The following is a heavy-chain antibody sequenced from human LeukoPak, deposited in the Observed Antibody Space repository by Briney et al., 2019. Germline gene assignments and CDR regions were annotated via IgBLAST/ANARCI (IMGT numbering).Heavy chain of an antibody. V-gene: IGHV1-3*01. CDR3: ARGRDSYGVDY. J-gene: IGHJ4*02. CDR1: GYTFTSYA. Sequence: ASVKVSCKASGYTFTSYAMHWVRQAPGQRLEWMGWINAGNGNTKYSQKFQGRVTITRDTSTSTAYMELSSLRSEDTAVYYCARGRDSYGVDYWGQGTLVTVSS. CDR2: INAGNGNT. D-gene: IGHD5-18*01.